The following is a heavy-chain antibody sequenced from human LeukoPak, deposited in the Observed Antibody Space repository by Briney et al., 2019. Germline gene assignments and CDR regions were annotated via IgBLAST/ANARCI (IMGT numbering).Heavy chain of an antibody. Sequence: GGSLRLSCAASGFTFSSYAMSWVRQAPGKGLEWVSTMTGSGGSTYYGDSVKGRFTISSDNSKNTVYLQMNILRAEDTALYYCAKDRSPYYTNYYDSSGTDAFDIWGQGTMVAVSS. CDR1: GFTFSSYA. J-gene: IGHJ3*02. CDR3: AKDRSPYYTNYYDSSGTDAFDI. V-gene: IGHV3-23*01. CDR2: MTGSGGST. D-gene: IGHD3-22*01.